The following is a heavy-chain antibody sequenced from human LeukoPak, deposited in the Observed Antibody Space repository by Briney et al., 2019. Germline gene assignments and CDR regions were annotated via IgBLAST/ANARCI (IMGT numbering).Heavy chain of an antibody. CDR3: ARAPGDTIFGVAYNWFDP. CDR1: GGSISSGSYY. D-gene: IGHD3-3*01. J-gene: IGHJ5*02. Sequence: SETLSLTCTVSGGSISSGSYYWSWLRQPAGTGLEWIGRIYTSGSTNYNPSLKSRVTISVDTSKNQFSLKLSSVTAADTAVYYCARAPGDTIFGVAYNWFDPWGQGTLVTVSS. CDR2: IYTSGST. V-gene: IGHV4-61*02.